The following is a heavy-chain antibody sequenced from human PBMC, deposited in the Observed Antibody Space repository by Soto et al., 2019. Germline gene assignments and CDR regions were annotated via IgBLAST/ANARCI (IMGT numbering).Heavy chain of an antibody. V-gene: IGHV3-21*04. CDR1: GFTLSSYS. Sequence: PGGSLRLSCAASGFTLSSYSMNWVRQAPGKGLEWVSSISSSSTYIYYADSVKGRFTISRDNSKNTLYLQMNSLRAEDTAVYYCTTDYGSITMIVGVTDAFDIWGQGTMVTVSS. D-gene: IGHD3-22*01. CDR2: ISSSSTYI. CDR3: TTDYGSITMIVGVTDAFDI. J-gene: IGHJ3*02.